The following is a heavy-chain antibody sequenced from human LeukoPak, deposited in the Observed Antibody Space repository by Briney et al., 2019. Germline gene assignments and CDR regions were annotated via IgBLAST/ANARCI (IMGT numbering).Heavy chain of an antibody. J-gene: IGHJ6*03. Sequence: SETLSLTCTVSGGSISSSSYYWGWIRQPPGKGLEWIGSIYYSGSTNYNPSLKSRVTISVDTSKNQFSLKLSSVTAADTAVYYCARVLEAEYYDILTGYYYYYYMDVWGKGTTVTVSS. CDR1: GGSISSSSYY. CDR2: IYYSGST. CDR3: ARVLEAEYYDILTGYYYYYYMDV. D-gene: IGHD3-9*01. V-gene: IGHV4-39*07.